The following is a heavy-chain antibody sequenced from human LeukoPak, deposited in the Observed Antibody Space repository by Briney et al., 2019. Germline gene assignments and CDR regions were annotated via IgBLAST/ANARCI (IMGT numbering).Heavy chain of an antibody. CDR1: GYTLTSYA. CDR2: INTNTGNP. J-gene: IGHJ3*02. CDR3: ARGMWSDAFDI. D-gene: IGHD2-21*01. V-gene: IGHV7-4-1*02. Sequence: ASVKVSCKASGYTLTSYALNWVRQAPGQGLEWMGWINTNTGNPTYAQGFTGRFVFSLDTSVSTAYLQISSLKAEDTAVYYCARGMWSDAFDIWGQGTMVTVSS.